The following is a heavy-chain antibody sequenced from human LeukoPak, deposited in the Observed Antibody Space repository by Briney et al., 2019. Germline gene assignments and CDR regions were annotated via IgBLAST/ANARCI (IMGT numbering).Heavy chain of an antibody. CDR2: IYYSGST. Sequence: PSETLSLTCTVSGGSVSSTSYYWGWIRQPPGKGLEWIGTIYYSGSTYYNPSLKSRDTISVDTSKNQFSLKLSSVTAADTAVYYCARRTNWNREYYFDYWGQGTLVTVSS. V-gene: IGHV4-39*01. CDR1: GGSVSSTSYY. D-gene: IGHD1/OR15-1a*01. J-gene: IGHJ4*02. CDR3: ARRTNWNREYYFDY.